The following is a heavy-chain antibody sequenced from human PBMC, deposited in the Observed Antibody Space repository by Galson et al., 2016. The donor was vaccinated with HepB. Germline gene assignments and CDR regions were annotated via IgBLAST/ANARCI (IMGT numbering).Heavy chain of an antibody. CDR3: VIDPRGTQWLIVRNPSYI. CDR1: GFIFSSCA. Sequence: SLRLSCAASGFIFSSCALSWVRQAPGKGLEWVSTISGSGDGAHYADSVKGRFTMSRDNSNNTLFVQMNNLRAEDTALYYCVIDPRGTQWLIVRNPSYIRGQGTLVTVSS. V-gene: IGHV3-23*01. CDR2: ISGSGDGA. D-gene: IGHD5-18*01. J-gene: IGHJ3*02.